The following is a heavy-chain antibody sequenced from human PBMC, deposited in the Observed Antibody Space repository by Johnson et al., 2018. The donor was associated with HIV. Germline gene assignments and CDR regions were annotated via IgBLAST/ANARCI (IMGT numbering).Heavy chain of an antibody. CDR1: GFTFNTNW. Sequence: VQLVESGGDLVQPGGSLRLSCVGSGFTFNTNWMHWVRQAPGKGLVWVSRINSDGSSTSYADSVKGRFTISRDNAKNTLYLQMDSLGAEDTAVYYCARDQAGTTDDAFDIWGQGTMV. CDR3: ARDQAGTTDDAFDI. CDR2: INSDGSST. D-gene: IGHD1-7*01. V-gene: IGHV3-74*01. J-gene: IGHJ3*02.